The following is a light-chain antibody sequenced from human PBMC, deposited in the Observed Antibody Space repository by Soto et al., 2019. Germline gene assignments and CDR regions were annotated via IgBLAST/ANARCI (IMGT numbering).Light chain of an antibody. CDR2: DVS. Sequence: IVLTQSPATVSLCAGRRATRSCRAGQNISSYVIWYQQKPGQAPRLLIYDVSNRATGIPDRFSGSGSGTDFTLTISSLEPEDFAVYYCQQRSNWSSWTFGKGTKVDIK. V-gene: IGKV3-11*01. CDR3: QQRSNWSSWT. J-gene: IGKJ1*01. CDR1: QNISSY.